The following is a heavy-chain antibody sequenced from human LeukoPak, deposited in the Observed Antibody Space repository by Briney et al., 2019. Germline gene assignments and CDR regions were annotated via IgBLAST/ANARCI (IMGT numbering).Heavy chain of an antibody. CDR2: INTDGTTT. J-gene: IGHJ4*02. V-gene: IGHV3-74*01. CDR3: ARASSGSYRY. CDR1: GFTFSNYW. D-gene: IGHD1-26*01. Sequence: PGGSLRLSCAASGFTFSNYWMHWVRQAPGKGLVWVSRINTDGTTTIYADSVKGRFTISRDNAKNTLYLQMSSLRAEDTAVYYCARASSGSYRYWGQGTLVTVSS.